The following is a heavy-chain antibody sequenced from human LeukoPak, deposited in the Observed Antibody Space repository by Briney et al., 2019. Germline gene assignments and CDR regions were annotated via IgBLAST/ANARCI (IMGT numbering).Heavy chain of an antibody. CDR3: ARDQNYYDSSGELYHVY. J-gene: IGHJ4*02. D-gene: IGHD3-22*01. CDR2: IRRDGSEE. CDR1: GFSFSSYW. V-gene: IGHV3-7*01. Sequence: GGSLRLSCAASGFSFSSYWMSWVRQAPGKGLEWVANIRRDGSEEYYVDSVKGRFTTSRDNAKNSLFLQMNSLRAEDTAVYYCARDQNYYDSSGELYHVYWGQGTLVTVSS.